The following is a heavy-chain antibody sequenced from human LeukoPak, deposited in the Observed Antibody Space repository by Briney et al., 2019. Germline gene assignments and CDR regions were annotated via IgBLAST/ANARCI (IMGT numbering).Heavy chain of an antibody. CDR3: AREDRYSGYDLEYYYYMDV. CDR1: GYTFTGYY. CDR2: INPNSGST. J-gene: IGHJ6*03. Sequence: ASVKVSCKASGYTFTGYYMHWVRQAPGQGLEWMGWINPNSGSTNYAQKFQGRVTMTRDTSISTAYMELSRLRSDDTAVYYCAREDRYSGYDLEYYYYMDVWGKGTTVTVSS. D-gene: IGHD5-12*01. V-gene: IGHV1-2*02.